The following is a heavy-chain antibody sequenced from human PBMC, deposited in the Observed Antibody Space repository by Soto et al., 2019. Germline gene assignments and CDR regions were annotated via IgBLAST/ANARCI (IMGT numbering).Heavy chain of an antibody. Sequence: ASVKVSCKAYGGTFSSYAISWVRQAPGQGLEWMGGIIPIFGTANYAQKFQGRVTITADKSTSTAYMELSSLRSEDTAVYYCARAALDIVVVPAAPGPFDYWGQGTLVTVSS. CDR3: ARAALDIVVVPAAPGPFDY. D-gene: IGHD2-2*03. V-gene: IGHV1-69*06. CDR2: IIPIFGTA. J-gene: IGHJ4*02. CDR1: GGTFSSYA.